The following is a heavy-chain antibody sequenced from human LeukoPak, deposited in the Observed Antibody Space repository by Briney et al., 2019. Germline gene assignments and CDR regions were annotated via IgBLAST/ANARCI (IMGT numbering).Heavy chain of an antibody. CDR3: ARGWSREYSSSFPDY. CDR1: GYIFTSYA. D-gene: IGHD6-6*01. V-gene: IGHV7-4-1*02. CDR2: INTNTGNP. J-gene: IGHJ4*02. Sequence: ASVKVSCKASGYIFTSYAMNWVRQAPGQGLEGMGWINTNTGNPTYAQGFTGRFVFSLDTSVSTAFLQISSLKAEDTAVYYCARGWSREYSSSFPDYWGQGTLVTVSS.